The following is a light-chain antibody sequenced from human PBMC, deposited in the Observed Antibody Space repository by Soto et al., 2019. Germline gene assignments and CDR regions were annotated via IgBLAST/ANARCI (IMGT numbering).Light chain of an antibody. Sequence: EIVLTQSPVTLSLSPGERATLSCRASQSVSSSYLAWYQQKAGQAPRLLISGASSRATAIPDRFGGSGSGTDSTLTISRLEPEDFAVYYWQQYGSSPLTFGGGTKVEIK. J-gene: IGKJ4*01. CDR3: QQYGSSPLT. V-gene: IGKV3-20*01. CDR1: QSVSSSY. CDR2: GAS.